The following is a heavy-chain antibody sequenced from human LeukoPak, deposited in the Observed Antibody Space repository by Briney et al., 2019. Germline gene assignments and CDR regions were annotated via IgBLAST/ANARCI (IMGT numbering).Heavy chain of an antibody. CDR1: GYTFTSYD. V-gene: IGHV1-8*03. D-gene: IGHD2-2*01. J-gene: IGHJ4*02. CDR3: ARGAKYCSSTSCYVEY. Sequence: GASVKVSCMASGYTFTSYDINWVRQATGQGLEWMGWMNPNSGNTGYAQKFQGRVTITRNTSISTAYMELSSLRSEDTAVYYCARGAKYCSSTSCYVEYWGQGTLVTVSS. CDR2: MNPNSGNT.